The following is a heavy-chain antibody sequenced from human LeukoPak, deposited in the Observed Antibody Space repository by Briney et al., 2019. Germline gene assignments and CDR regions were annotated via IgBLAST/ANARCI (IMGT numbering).Heavy chain of an antibody. V-gene: IGHV1-2*02. CDR2: INPNSGGT. J-gene: IGHJ4*02. Sequence: ASVKVSCKASGYTFTGYYMHWVRQAPGQGLEWMGWINPNSGGTNYAQKFQGRVTMTRDTSISTAYMELSRLRSDDTAVYYCARAGAAEYYYDSSGYYIDYWGQGTLVTVSS. D-gene: IGHD3-22*01. CDR1: GYTFTGYY. CDR3: ARAGAAEYYYDSSGYYIDY.